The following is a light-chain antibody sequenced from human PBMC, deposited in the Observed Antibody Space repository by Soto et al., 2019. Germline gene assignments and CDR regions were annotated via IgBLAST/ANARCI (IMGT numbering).Light chain of an antibody. CDR1: SGYSNYK. Sequence: QSVLTQPPSASASLGASVTLTCTPSSGYSNYKVDWYQQRPGKGPRFVMRVGTGGIVGSKGDGIPDRFSVLGSGLNRYLTIKNIQEEDESDYHCGADHGSGSNFVYLVFGGGTKLTVL. V-gene: IGLV9-49*01. CDR2: VGTGGIVG. CDR3: GADHGSGSNFVYLV. J-gene: IGLJ2*01.